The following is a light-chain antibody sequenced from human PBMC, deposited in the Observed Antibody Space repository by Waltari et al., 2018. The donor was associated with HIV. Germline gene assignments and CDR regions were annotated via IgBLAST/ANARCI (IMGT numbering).Light chain of an antibody. J-gene: IGLJ2*01. Sequence: AVVTQEPSLTVSPGGTVTLTCDSSTGAVTSDHYPYWFQRTPGQAPRTLIYDTSNKPAWTPARFSGSLLGGKAALTLSGAQPEDEAEYYCLLSYGGARVFGGGTKLTVL. CDR3: LLSYGGARV. V-gene: IGLV7-46*01. CDR2: DTS. CDR1: TGAVTSDHY.